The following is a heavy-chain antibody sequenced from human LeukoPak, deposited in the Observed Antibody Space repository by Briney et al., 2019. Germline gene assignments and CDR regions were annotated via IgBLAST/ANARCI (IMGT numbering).Heavy chain of an antibody. J-gene: IGHJ4*02. CDR3: ASAPNEDFFDY. CDR1: GGSISNYY. Sequence: SETLSLTCTVSGGSISNYYWSWIRQPPGKGLEWIGYIFHSGNTNYNPSLKSRVTISIDTSKNQFTLKLSSVTAADTAMYYCASAPNEDFFDYWGQGTLVTVSP. V-gene: IGHV4-59*01. CDR2: IFHSGNT.